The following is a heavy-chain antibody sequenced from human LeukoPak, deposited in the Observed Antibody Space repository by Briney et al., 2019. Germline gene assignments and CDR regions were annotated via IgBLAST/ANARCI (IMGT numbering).Heavy chain of an antibody. CDR1: GYTFTSYG. J-gene: IGHJ6*02. V-gene: IGHV1-18*01. CDR2: ISAYNGNT. D-gene: IGHD5-18*01. CDR3: ARGGYSYGNYYYYGMDV. Sequence: ASVKVSCKASGYTFTSYGISWVRQAPGQGLEWMGWISAYNGNTNYAQKLQGRVTMTTDTSTSTAYMELRNLRSDDTAVYYCARGGYSYGNYYYYGMDVWGQGTTVTVSS.